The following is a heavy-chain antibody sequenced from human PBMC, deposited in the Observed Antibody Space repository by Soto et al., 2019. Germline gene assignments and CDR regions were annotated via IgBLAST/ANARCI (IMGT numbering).Heavy chain of an antibody. D-gene: IGHD2-21*01. Sequence: EVGLLESGGGLVQPGGSLRLSCAASGFTFGSYAMSWVRQAPGKGLEWVSSMNGGGGNTYYAESVQGRFTISRDNSKNTLYLQMNSLRVEDTAVYYCAKKSEIAVPRYYFDLWGQGTLVTVSS. V-gene: IGHV3-23*01. CDR3: AKKSEIAVPRYYFDL. J-gene: IGHJ4*02. CDR1: GFTFGSYA. CDR2: MNGGGGNT.